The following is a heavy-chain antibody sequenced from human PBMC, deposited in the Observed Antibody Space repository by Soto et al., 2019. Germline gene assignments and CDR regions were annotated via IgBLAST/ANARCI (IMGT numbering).Heavy chain of an antibody. J-gene: IGHJ3*02. CDR1: GYTFTSYG. Sequence: QVQLVQSGAEVKKPGASVKVSCKASGYTFTSYGISWVRQAPGQGLEWMGWISAYNGNTNYAQKLQGRVTMTTDTSTSTAYMALRRLRSDDTAVYYCARSIIGYCSGGSCYAYFDIWGQGTMVTVSS. D-gene: IGHD2-15*01. CDR2: ISAYNGNT. CDR3: ARSIIGYCSGGSCYAYFDI. V-gene: IGHV1-18*01.